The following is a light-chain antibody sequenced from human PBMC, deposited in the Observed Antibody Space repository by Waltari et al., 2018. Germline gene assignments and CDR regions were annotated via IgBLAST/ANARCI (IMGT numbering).Light chain of an antibody. CDR3: GTWHSNSKTRV. CDR2: YHSDSSK. V-gene: IGLV5-52*01. CDR1: RGFTAGAFW. Sequence: QPVLPPPSSHSASSGASVRLTCMLRRGFTAGAFWIRLSQPKPGSPPLFLLYYHSDSSKGRGSGVPCRFSGSNDASANAGILRISGLQPEDEADYYCGTWHSNSKTRVFGGGTKLTVL. J-gene: IGLJ2*01.